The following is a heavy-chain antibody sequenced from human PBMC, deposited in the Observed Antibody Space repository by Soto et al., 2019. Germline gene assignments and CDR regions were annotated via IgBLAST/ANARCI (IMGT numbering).Heavy chain of an antibody. CDR3: ARGSVVVTAIDY. Sequence: QVQLVQSGAEVKKPGASVKVSCKASGYTFTSYDINWVRQATGQGLEWMGWMNPNSGNTGYAQKFQGRXXMXRXXSISTAYMELSSLRSEDTAVYYCARGSVVVTAIDYWGQGTLVTVSS. CDR2: MNPNSGNT. D-gene: IGHD2-21*02. V-gene: IGHV1-8*01. J-gene: IGHJ4*02. CDR1: GYTFTSYD.